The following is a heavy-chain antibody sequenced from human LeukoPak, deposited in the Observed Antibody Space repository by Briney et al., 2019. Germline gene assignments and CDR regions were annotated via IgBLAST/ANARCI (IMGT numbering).Heavy chain of an antibody. CDR1: SGSFSGYY. J-gene: IGHJ2*01. CDR2: INHSGST. D-gene: IGHD2-2*01. Sequence: SETLSLTCAVYSGSFSGYYWSWIRQPPGKGLEWIGEINHSGSTNYNPSLKSRVTISVDTSKNQLSLKLSSVTAADTAVYYCATAHGRYCSSTSCSRRRFLDLWGRGTLVTVSS. CDR3: ATAHGRYCSSTSCSRRRFLDL. V-gene: IGHV4-34*01.